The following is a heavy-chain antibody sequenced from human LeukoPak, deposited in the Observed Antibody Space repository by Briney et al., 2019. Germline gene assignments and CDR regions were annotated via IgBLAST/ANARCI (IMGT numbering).Heavy chain of an antibody. V-gene: IGHV5-51*01. CDR2: IYPGDSDT. CDR1: GSSFTSYW. Sequence: GASLQISCQGSGSSFTSYWIGWVRQLPGKGLEWMGIIYPGDSDTRYSPSFEGQVTISADKSLTTPSLQWSSLKASDTAMYYCARGFGSTWLEYWGQGTLVTVSS. J-gene: IGHJ1*01. D-gene: IGHD6-13*01. CDR3: ARGFGSTWLEY.